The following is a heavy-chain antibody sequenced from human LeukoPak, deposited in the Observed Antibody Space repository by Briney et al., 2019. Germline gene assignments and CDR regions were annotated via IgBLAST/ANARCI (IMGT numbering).Heavy chain of an antibody. CDR3: ARQFDSRGSMDI. CDR1: GFTFSNYV. CDR2: ISGNSDGA. D-gene: IGHD3-22*01. J-gene: IGHJ4*02. V-gene: IGHV3-23*01. Sequence: PGGSLRLSCAASGFTFSNYVMGWVRQAPGKGLEWVSAISGNSDGADYADSVRGRFTISRDNSKNTLYQQMNSLRAEDTAVYYCARQFDSRGSMDIWGQGTLVTVSS.